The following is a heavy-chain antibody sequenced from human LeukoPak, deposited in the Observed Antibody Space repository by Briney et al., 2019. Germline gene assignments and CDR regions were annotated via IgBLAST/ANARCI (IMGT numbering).Heavy chain of an antibody. V-gene: IGHV4-59*12. CDR3: ARATSSSGLYFFDY. CDR1: GGSISSYY. Sequence: SETLSLTCTVSGGSISSYYWSWIGQPPGKGLEWIGYINYSGSTKYNPSLKSRVTISVEKSNNQFSLKVTVVNSADTAFICCARATSSSGLYFFDYWGQGTLVTVSS. CDR2: INYSGST. J-gene: IGHJ4*02. D-gene: IGHD6-19*01.